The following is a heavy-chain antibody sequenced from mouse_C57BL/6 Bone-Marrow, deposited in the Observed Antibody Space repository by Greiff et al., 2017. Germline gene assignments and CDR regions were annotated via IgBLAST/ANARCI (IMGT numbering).Heavy chain of an antibody. CDR2: INPSSGYT. CDR1: GYTFTSYT. Sequence: VQLQQSGAELARPGASVKMSCKASGYTFTSYTMHWVKQRPGQGLEWIGYINPSSGYTKYNQKFKDKATLTADKSSSTAYMQLSSLTSEDSAVYYCAMKGLHWYFDVWGTGTTVTVSS. V-gene: IGHV1-4*01. CDR3: AMKGLHWYFDV. D-gene: IGHD3-3*01. J-gene: IGHJ1*03.